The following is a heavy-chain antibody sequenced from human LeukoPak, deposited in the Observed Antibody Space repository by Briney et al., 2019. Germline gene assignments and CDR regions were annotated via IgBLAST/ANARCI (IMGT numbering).Heavy chain of an antibody. Sequence: GGSLRLSRAASGFTVSSNYMNWVRQAPGKGLEWVSGISGSGDSTYYADSVKGRFTVSRDNSKNTLYLQMNSLRAEDTALYYCAKGHLAVASWGQGSLVTVSS. CDR2: ISGSGDST. J-gene: IGHJ5*02. CDR3: AKGHLAVAS. CDR1: GFTVSSNY. V-gene: IGHV3-23*01. D-gene: IGHD6-19*01.